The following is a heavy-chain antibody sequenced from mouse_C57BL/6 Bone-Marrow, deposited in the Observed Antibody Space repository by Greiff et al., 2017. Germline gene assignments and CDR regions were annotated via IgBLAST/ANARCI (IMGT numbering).Heavy chain of an antibody. V-gene: IGHV1-63*01. CDR2: IYPGGGYT. CDR1: GYTFTNYW. Sequence: QVQLQQSGAELVRPGTSVKMSCKASGYTFTNYWIGWAKQRPGHGLEWIGDIYPGGGYTNYNKKFKGKATLTADKTSSTAYMQFSSLTSEDSAIYYCARNYYGSSYWYFDVWGTGTTVTVSS. J-gene: IGHJ1*03. D-gene: IGHD1-1*01. CDR3: ARNYYGSSYWYFDV.